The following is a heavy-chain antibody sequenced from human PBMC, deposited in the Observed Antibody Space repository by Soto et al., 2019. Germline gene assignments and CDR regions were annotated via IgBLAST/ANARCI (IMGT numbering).Heavy chain of an antibody. Sequence: TMSLTCSVSGVTMCYGGYPWSWLRQSPGKGLEWLGYISHRETTYYNPSFKSRLSLSIDRTRNQFSLSLRAEDTAVYYCARVKQNSGGAGDPLDLWGQGTLVTVSS. CDR3: ARVKQNSGGAGDPLDL. CDR1: GVTMCYGGYP. CDR2: ISHRETT. D-gene: IGHD2-15*01. V-gene: IGHV4-30-2*06. J-gene: IGHJ5*02.